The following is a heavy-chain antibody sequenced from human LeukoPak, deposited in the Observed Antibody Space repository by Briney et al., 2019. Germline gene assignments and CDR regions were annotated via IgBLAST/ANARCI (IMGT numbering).Heavy chain of an antibody. CDR2: ISYDGSNK. Sequence: GRSLRLSCAASGFTFSSYGMHWVRQAPGKGLEWVAVISYDGSNKYYADSVKGRFTTSRDNSKNTLYLQMNSLRAEDTAVYYCAKDSGSSWYYFDYWGQGTLVTVSS. CDR1: GFTFSSYG. CDR3: AKDSGSSWYYFDY. J-gene: IGHJ4*02. D-gene: IGHD6-13*01. V-gene: IGHV3-30*18.